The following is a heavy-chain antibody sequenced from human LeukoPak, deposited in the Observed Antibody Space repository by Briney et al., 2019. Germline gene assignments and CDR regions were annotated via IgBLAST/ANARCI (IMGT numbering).Heavy chain of an antibody. D-gene: IGHD1-26*01. CDR3: AKDGGPSSSGSQFFNY. CDR1: GFTFSSYW. Sequence: GGSLRLSCAASGFTFSSYWMHWVRQAPGKGLEWVAVISYDGSNKYYADSVKGRFTISRDNSKNTLYLQMNSLRVEDTAVYYCAKDGGPSSSGSQFFNYWGQGALVTVSS. J-gene: IGHJ4*02. CDR2: ISYDGSNK. V-gene: IGHV3-30*18.